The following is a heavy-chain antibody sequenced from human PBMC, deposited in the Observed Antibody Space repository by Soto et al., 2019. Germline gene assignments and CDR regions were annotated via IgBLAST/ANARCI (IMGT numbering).Heavy chain of an antibody. J-gene: IGHJ6*02. Sequence: PSETLSLTCTVSGGSISRYYWSWIRQPPGKGLEWIGYMYNTGRTVYNPSFKSRVTISVDTSKNQFSLKLNSVTAADTAVYYCARDLWGYCGTDCYPLDVWGQGTTVTVS. CDR1: GGSISRYY. D-gene: IGHD2-21*02. CDR3: ARDLWGYCGTDCYPLDV. V-gene: IGHV4-59*01. CDR2: MYNTGRT.